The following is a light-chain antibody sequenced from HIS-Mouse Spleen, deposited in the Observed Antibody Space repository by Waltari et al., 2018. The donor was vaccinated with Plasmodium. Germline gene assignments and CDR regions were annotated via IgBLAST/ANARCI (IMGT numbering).Light chain of an antibody. CDR3: YSTDSSGNHRV. CDR2: EDS. J-gene: IGLJ3*02. Sequence: SYELPQPPSVSVSPGQTARITCSGDALPQNYAYLYQQKSGQAPVLVIYEDSKRPSGIPERFSGSSSGTMATLTISGAQVEDEADYYCYSTDSSGNHRVFGGGTKLTVL. V-gene: IGLV3-10*01. CDR1: ALPQNY.